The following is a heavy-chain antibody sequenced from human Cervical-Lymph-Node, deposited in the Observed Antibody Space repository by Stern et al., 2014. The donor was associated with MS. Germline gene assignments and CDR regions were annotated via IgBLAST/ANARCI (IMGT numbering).Heavy chain of an antibody. J-gene: IGHJ4*02. Sequence: VQLVESEAEVKKPGASVKVSCKASGYTFTGYYMHWVRQAPGQGLEWMGRINPNSGGTNYAQQVTGRVTMNRDPSLSTAYLELSRLRSDDTAVYYCAREAAMAVAGTGVDYWGQGTLVTVSS. CDR1: GYTFTGYY. D-gene: IGHD6-19*01. CDR2: INPNSGGT. V-gene: IGHV1-2*06. CDR3: AREAAMAVAGTGVDY.